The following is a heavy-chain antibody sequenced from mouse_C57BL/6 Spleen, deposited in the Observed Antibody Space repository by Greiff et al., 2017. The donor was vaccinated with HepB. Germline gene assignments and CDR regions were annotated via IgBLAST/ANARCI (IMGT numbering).Heavy chain of an antibody. J-gene: IGHJ2*01. D-gene: IGHD1-1*01. CDR2: IDPENGDT. V-gene: IGHV14-4*01. CDR1: GFNIKDDY. CDR3: HYYGSSNFDY. Sequence: VQLQQSGAELVRPGASVKLSCTASGFNIKDDYMHWVKQRPEQGLEWIGWIDPENGDTEYASKFQGKATITADTSSNTAYLQLSSLTSEDTAVYYCHYYGSSNFDYWGQGTTLTVSS.